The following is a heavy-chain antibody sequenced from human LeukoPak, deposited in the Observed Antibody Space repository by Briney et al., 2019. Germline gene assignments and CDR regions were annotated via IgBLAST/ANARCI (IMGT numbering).Heavy chain of an antibody. CDR3: ASWASHGGYYYQSDAFDI. D-gene: IGHD3-22*01. CDR2: IKQDGSEK. CDR1: GFTFSSYW. V-gene: IGHV3-7*01. Sequence: PGGSLRLSCAACGFTFSSYWMSWVRQAQGKGLEWVANIKQDGSEKYYVDSVKGRFTISRDNAKNSLYLQMNSLRAGDTAVYYCASWASHGGYYYQSDAFDIWGQGTMVTVSS. J-gene: IGHJ3*02.